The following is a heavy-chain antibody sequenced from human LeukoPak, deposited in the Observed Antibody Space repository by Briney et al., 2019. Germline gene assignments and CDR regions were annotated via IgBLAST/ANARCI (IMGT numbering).Heavy chain of an antibody. D-gene: IGHD3-22*01. J-gene: IGHJ5*02. V-gene: IGHV4-4*02. CDR1: GGSISISNSNW. CDR2: IYHSGST. Sequence: PSGTLSLTCAVSGGSISISNSNWWSWVRQPPGKGLEWIGEIYHSGSTNYNPSLKSRVTISVDKSKNQFSLKLSSVTAADTAVYYCAREPGFDSSGYLNWFDPWGQGTLVTVSS. CDR3: AREPGFDSSGYLNWFDP.